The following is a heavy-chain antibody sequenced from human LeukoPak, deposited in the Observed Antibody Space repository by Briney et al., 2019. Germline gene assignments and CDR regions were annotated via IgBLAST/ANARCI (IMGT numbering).Heavy chain of an antibody. CDR3: ARHPPRGSSGDAFDI. D-gene: IGHD3-22*01. J-gene: IGHJ3*02. V-gene: IGHV4-39*01. CDR1: GGSISSSSYY. CDR2: IYYSGST. Sequence: SETLSLTCTVSGGSISSSSYYWGWIRQPPGKGLEWIGSIYYSGSTYYNPSLKSRVTMSVDTSRNQLSLKLRSVTAADAAVYHCARHPPRGSSGDAFDIWGQGTLVTVSS.